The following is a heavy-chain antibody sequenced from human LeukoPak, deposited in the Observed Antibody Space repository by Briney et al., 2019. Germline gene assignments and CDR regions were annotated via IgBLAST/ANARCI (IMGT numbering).Heavy chain of an antibody. CDR1: GYTFTSYG. Sequence: ASVKVSCKASGYTFTSYGISWVRQAPGQGLEWMGWISAYNGNTNYAQKLQGRVTMTTDTSTSTAYMELRSLRSDDTAVYYCARDLRAVALYYFDYWGQGTLVTVSS. V-gene: IGHV1-18*04. J-gene: IGHJ4*02. CDR3: ARDLRAVALYYFDY. D-gene: IGHD6-19*01. CDR2: ISAYNGNT.